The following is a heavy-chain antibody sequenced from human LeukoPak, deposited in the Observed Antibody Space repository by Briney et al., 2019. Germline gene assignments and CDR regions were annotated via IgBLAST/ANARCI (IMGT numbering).Heavy chain of an antibody. V-gene: IGHV4-34*01. CDR3: ARGPQNLPPRAHGRDAFDI. D-gene: IGHD1-14*01. J-gene: IGHJ3*02. CDR2: INHSGST. Sequence: PSETLSLTCAVYGGSFSGYYWSWIRQPPGKGLEWIGEINHSGSTNYNPSLKSRATISVDTSKTQFSLKLSSVTAADTAVYYCARGPQNLPPRAHGRDAFDIWGQGTMVTVSS. CDR1: GGSFSGYY.